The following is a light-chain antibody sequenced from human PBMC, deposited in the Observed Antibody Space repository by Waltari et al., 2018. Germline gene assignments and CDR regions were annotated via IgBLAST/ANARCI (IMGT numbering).Light chain of an antibody. CDR2: EDN. CDR1: ALPKKV. CDR3: FSTDSSATYGV. Sequence: SYQLTQPPSVPVSPAQPARIACSGDALPKKVAHWYQQRSGQAPVMVIYEDNKRPDGIPERFSGASSGTVATLTITGAQVEDEGDYFCFSTDSSATYGVFGSGTKV. J-gene: IGLJ6*01. V-gene: IGLV3-10*01.